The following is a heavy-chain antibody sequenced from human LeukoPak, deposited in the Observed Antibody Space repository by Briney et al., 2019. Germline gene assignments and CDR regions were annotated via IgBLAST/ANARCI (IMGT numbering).Heavy chain of an antibody. CDR1: GFTFSSYA. J-gene: IGHJ4*02. CDR3: AKDLLKESTGGSSDY. V-gene: IGHV3-23*01. D-gene: IGHD2-15*01. CDR2: ISGSGGST. Sequence: PGGSLRPSCAASGFTFSSYAMSWVRQAPGKGLEWVSAISGSGGSTYYADSVKGRFTISRDNSKNTLYLQMNSLRAEDTAVYYCAKDLLKESTGGSSDYWGQGTLVTVSS.